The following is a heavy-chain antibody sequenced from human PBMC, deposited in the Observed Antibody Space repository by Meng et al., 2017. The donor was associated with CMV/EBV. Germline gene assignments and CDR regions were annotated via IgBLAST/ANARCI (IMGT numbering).Heavy chain of an antibody. J-gene: IGHJ6*02. CDR1: GFTFSSYG. D-gene: IGHD6-13*01. CDR3: ARDGAAAGYYYYYGMGV. V-gene: IGHV3-30*02. Sequence: GGSLRLSCAASGFTFSSYGMHWVRQAPGKGLEWVAFIRYDGSNKYYADSVKGRFTISRDNSKNTLYLQMNSLRAEDTAVYYCARDGAAAGYYYYYGMGVWGQGTTVTVSS. CDR2: IRYDGSNK.